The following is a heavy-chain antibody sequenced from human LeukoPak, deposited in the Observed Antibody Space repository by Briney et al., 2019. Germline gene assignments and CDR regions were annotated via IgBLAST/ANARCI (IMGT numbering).Heavy chain of an antibody. V-gene: IGHV4-39*07. Sequence: SETLSLTCTVAGGSISISSYYWGWIRQPPWKGLEWIGSIYYSVSTYYYPSLKSGVTISVDTSKNMLSLKFSSWTAADTAASYCARRPGYRYGILFDYWGQGNLVTVSS. CDR2: IYYSVST. CDR1: GGSISISSYY. D-gene: IGHD5-18*01. J-gene: IGHJ4*02. CDR3: ARRPGYRYGILFDY.